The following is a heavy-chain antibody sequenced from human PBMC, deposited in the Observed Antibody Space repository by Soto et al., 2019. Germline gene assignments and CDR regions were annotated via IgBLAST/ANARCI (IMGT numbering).Heavy chain of an antibody. CDR3: AHKGGRGAGMDV. J-gene: IGHJ6*02. Sequence: QITLKESGPTLVKPTQTLTLTCTFSGFSLSTSGVGVGWIRQPPGKALEWLALIYWDEDKRYSPSLKTRLTIPKDTSTNEVVLTMTNMDPVDTGTYYCAHKGGRGAGMDVWGQGTTVAVSS. D-gene: IGHD2-15*01. CDR1: GFSLSTSGVG. V-gene: IGHV2-5*02. CDR2: IYWDEDK.